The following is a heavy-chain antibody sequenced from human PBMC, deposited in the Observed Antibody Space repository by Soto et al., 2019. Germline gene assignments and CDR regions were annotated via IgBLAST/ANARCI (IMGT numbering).Heavy chain of an antibody. J-gene: IGHJ6*02. CDR1: GCTFTSYY. D-gene: IGHD3-3*01. V-gene: IGHV1-46*01. Sequence: GASVKVSCKASGCTFTSYYMHWVRQAPGQGLEWMGIINPSGGSTSYAQKFQGRVTMTRDTSTSTVYMELSSLRSEDTAVYYCARDDLYYDFWSGYSYGMDVWGQGTTVTVSS. CDR2: INPSGGST. CDR3: ARDDLYYDFWSGYSYGMDV.